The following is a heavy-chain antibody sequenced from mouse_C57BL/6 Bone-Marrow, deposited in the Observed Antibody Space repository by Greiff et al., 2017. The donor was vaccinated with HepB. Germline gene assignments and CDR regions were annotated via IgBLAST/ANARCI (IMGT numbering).Heavy chain of an antibody. J-gene: IGHJ4*01. CDR2: INPSTGGT. CDR1: GYSFTGYY. D-gene: IGHD1-1*01. V-gene: IGHV1-42*01. Sequence: VQLQQSGPELVKPGASVKISCKASGYSFTGYYMNWVKQSPEKSLEWIGEINPSTGGTTYNQKFKAKATLTVDKSSRTAYMQLKSLTSEDSAVYYCARSPFGDGSSFYAMDYWGQGTSVTVSS. CDR3: ARSPFGDGSSFYAMDY.